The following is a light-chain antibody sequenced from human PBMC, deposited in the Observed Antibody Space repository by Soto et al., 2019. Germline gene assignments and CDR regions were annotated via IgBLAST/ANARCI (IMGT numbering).Light chain of an antibody. CDR2: GAS. Sequence: EIMLTQSPGTLSLSPGEGATLSCRASHSVISSYLAWYQQKPGQAPRLLIYGASSRATGIPDRFSGSVSGTDFSLTISRLEPEDFAVYYCQQYASSPGTFGQGTKVEIK. CDR1: HSVISSY. CDR3: QQYASSPGT. J-gene: IGKJ1*01. V-gene: IGKV3-20*01.